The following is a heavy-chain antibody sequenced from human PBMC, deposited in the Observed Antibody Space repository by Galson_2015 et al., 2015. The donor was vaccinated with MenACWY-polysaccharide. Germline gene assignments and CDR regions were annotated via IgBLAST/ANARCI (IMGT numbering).Heavy chain of an antibody. CDR2: IKSDGSTT. CDR3: GRAPATPGTYSYYGMDV. D-gene: IGHD6-13*01. J-gene: IGHJ6*02. Sequence: SLRLSCAASGFTFSRYWMLWVRHAPGKGLVWVSRIKSDGSTTNYADSVKGRLTVSRDNAKNTLYLQMNSLRAEDTAVYYCGRAPATPGTYSYYGMDVWGQGTTVTVSS. CDR1: GFTFSRYW. V-gene: IGHV3-74*01.